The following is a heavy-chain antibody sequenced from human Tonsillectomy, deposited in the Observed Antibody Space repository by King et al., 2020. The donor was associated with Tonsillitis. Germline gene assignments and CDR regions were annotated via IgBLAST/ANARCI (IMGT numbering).Heavy chain of an antibody. V-gene: IGHV3-30*04. Sequence: VQLVESGGGVVQPGRSLRLSCAASGFTSSRYAMHWVRQTPGKGLEGVAVISLVGRNKYYADSVKGRFTLSRDNSKHTLYLQMNSLRAEDTAVYYCARDLPPYGLLWCGEPYSYYAMDVWGQGTTVTVSS. CDR1: GFTSSRYA. CDR2: ISLVGRNK. D-gene: IGHD3-10*01. J-gene: IGHJ6*02. CDR3: ARDLPPYGLLWCGEPYSYYAMDV.